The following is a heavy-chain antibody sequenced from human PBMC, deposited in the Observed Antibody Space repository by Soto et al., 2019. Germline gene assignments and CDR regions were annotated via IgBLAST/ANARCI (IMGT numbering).Heavy chain of an antibody. D-gene: IGHD3-22*01. CDR2: IYYSGST. J-gene: IGHJ3*02. CDR3: ARGRYDYYDSSNDAFDI. CDR1: GGSISSGGYY. Sequence: QVQLQESGPGLVKPSQTLSLTCTVSGGSISSGGYYWSWIRQHPGKGLEWIGYIYYSGSTYYNPSLKSRVTISVDTSKNQLSLKLSSVTAADKAVYYCARGRYDYYDSSNDAFDIWGQGTMVTVSS. V-gene: IGHV4-31*03.